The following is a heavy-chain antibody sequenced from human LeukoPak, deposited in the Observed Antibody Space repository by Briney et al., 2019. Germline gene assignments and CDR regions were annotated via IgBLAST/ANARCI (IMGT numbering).Heavy chain of an antibody. Sequence: TLRLSCAASGFTFSSYGMHWGRRAPGKEREGVAVIWYDGSNKYYADSVKGRFTISRDKSKNTLYLQMNRLRAEDTAVYYCARDGGARGGSFDYWGQGTLVTVSS. D-gene: IGHD2-21*01. CDR2: IWYDGSNK. CDR1: GFTFSSYG. CDR3: ARDGGARGGSFDY. V-gene: IGHV3-33*01. J-gene: IGHJ4*02.